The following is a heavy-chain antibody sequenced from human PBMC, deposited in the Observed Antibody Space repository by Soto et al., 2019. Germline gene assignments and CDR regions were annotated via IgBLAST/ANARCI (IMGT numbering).Heavy chain of an antibody. J-gene: IGHJ4*02. CDR2: ISAYNGNT. Sequence: ASVKVSCKASGYTFTSYGISWVRQAPGQGLEWMGWISAYNGNTNYAQKLQGRVTMTTDTSTSTAYMELRSLRSDDTAVYYCARSNWYDWNIVVVPAAFNFDYWGQGTLVTVSS. CDR3: ARSNWYDWNIVVVPAAFNFDY. D-gene: IGHD2-2*01. CDR1: GYTFTSYG. V-gene: IGHV1-18*01.